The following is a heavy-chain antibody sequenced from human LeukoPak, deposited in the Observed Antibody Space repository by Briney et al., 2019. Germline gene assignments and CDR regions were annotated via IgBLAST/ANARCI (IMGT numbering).Heavy chain of an antibody. Sequence: PGGSLRLSCVASGFTFSSDFMHWIRHAPGEGLMWVSQISGDETYTNYADSVKGRFTISRDNAKNTLYLQMNSLRAEDTAVYYCARDLGWLRPYYFDYWGQGTLVTVSS. CDR1: GFTFSSDF. D-gene: IGHD5-24*01. CDR2: ISGDETYT. V-gene: IGHV3-74*01. J-gene: IGHJ4*02. CDR3: ARDLGWLRPYYFDY.